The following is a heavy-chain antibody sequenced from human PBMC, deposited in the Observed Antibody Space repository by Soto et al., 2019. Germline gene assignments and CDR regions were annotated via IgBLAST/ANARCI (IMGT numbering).Heavy chain of an antibody. V-gene: IGHV1-69*13. CDR3: AGDRNMITFGARPPLPAFDI. CDR1: GGTFSSYA. Sequence: SVKVSCKASGGTFSSYAISWVRQAPGQGLEWMGGIIPIFGTANYAQKFQGRVTITADESTSTAYMELSSLRSEDTAVYYCAGDRNMITFGARPPLPAFDIWGQGTMVTVSS. CDR2: IIPIFGTA. J-gene: IGHJ3*02. D-gene: IGHD3-16*01.